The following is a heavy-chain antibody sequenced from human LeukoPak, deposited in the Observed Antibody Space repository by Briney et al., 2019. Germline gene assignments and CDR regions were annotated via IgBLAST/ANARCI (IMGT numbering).Heavy chain of an antibody. V-gene: IGHV3-7*01. CDR3: ARSSGTYHFDY. Sequence: PGGSLRLSCAASGFTFSSYSMNWVRQAPGKGLEWVANIKQDESEKYYVDSVKGRFTISRDNAKNSLFLQVNSLRAEDTAVYYCARSSGTYHFDYWGQGTLVTVSS. CDR2: IKQDESEK. D-gene: IGHD1-26*01. CDR1: GFTFSSYS. J-gene: IGHJ4*02.